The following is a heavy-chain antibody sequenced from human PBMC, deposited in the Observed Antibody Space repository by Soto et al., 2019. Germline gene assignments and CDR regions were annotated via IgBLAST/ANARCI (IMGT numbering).Heavy chain of an antibody. CDR3: ARAQGSSTSLEIYYYYYYGMDV. J-gene: IGHJ6*02. V-gene: IGHV1-69*01. CDR2: IIPIPGTA. D-gene: IGHD2-2*01. Sequence: QVQLVQSGAEVKKPGSSVTVSCKASGGTFGSYAISWVRQAPGQGLEWMGGIIPIPGTANYAQKFQGRVTIAADESTSTAYMELSSLRCEDTAVYYCARAQGSSTSLEIYYYYYYGMDVWGQGTTVTVSS. CDR1: GGTFGSYA.